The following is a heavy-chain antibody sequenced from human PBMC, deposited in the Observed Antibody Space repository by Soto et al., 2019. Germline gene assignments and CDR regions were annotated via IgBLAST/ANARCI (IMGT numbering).Heavy chain of an antibody. J-gene: IGHJ5*02. CDR3: VTGETRTGGPA. CDR2: MSLNGDI. Sequence: QVQLQESGPGLVESSGTLSLTCAVYGGTIRSGHWWTWVRQSPGKGLEWIGEMSLNGDINYSPSLQSRVTVSIDMSTTHLPLRLSSVTAAETAVYYCVTGETRTGGPAWGPGTMVALSS. V-gene: IGHV4-4*02. D-gene: IGHD2-8*02. CDR1: GGTIRSGHW.